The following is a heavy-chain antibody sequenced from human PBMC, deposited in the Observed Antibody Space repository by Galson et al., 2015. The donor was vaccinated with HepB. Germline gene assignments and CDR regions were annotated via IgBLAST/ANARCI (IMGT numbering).Heavy chain of an antibody. CDR3: ARRGTYYYGSGSYPKTPNYGMDV. V-gene: IGHV1-69*13. CDR1: GGTFSSYA. J-gene: IGHJ6*02. D-gene: IGHD3-10*01. Sequence: SVKVSCKASGGTFSSYAISWVRQAPGQGLEWMGGIIPIFGTANYAQKFQGRVTITADESTSTAYMELSSLRSEDTAVYYCARRGTYYYGSGSYPKTPNYGMDVWGQGTTVTVSS. CDR2: IIPIFGTA.